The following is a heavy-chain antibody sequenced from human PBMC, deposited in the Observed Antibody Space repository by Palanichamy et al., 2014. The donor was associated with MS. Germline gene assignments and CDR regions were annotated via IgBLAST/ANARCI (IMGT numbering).Heavy chain of an antibody. CDR3: ATRGPFVVPARGDAFDI. Sequence: VQLQESGPRLVKPSQTLSLTCTVSGGSISSGSYYWSWIRQPAGKGLEWIGRIHTSGSTNYNPSLKSRVTISVDTSKNQFSLKLSSVTAADTAVYYCATRGPFVVPARGDAFDIWGQGTMVTVSS. V-gene: IGHV4-61*02. J-gene: IGHJ3*02. CDR1: GGSISSGSYY. CDR2: IHTSGST. D-gene: IGHD2-2*01.